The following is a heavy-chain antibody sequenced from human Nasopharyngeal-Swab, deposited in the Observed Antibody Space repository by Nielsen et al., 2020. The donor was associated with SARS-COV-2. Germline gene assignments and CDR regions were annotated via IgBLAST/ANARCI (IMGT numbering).Heavy chain of an antibody. CDR2: INPNSGGT. CDR3: ASTGRELSNYFDY. D-gene: IGHD3-16*02. V-gene: IGHV1-2*05. J-gene: IGHJ4*02. Sequence: WVRQAPGQGLEWMGRINPNSGGTNYAQKFQGRVTMTRDTSISTAYMELSRLRSDDTVVYYCASTGRELSNYFDYWGQGTLVTVSS.